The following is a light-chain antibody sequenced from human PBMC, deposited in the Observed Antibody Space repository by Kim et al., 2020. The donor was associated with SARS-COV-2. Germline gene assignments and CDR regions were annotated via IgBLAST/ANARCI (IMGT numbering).Light chain of an antibody. CDR1: KLGDKY. Sequence: ELTQPPSVSVSPGQTASISCSGDKLGDKYVCWYQQKPGQSPVLLIYEDTKRPSGIPVRFSGSYSGNTATLTISGTQAMDEADYYCQAWDSNTWVFGGG. J-gene: IGLJ3*02. V-gene: IGLV3-1*01. CDR2: EDT. CDR3: QAWDSNTWV.